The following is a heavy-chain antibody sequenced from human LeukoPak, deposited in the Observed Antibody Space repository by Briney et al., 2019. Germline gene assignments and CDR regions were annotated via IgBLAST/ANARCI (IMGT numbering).Heavy chain of an antibody. D-gene: IGHD3-16*02. CDR3: ARDRRGLYRGGNDY. CDR2: MNPNSGNT. CDR1: GYTFITYE. V-gene: IGHV1-8*01. Sequence: ASVKVSCKASGYTFITYEINWVRQATGQGLEWMGWMNPNSGNTGYAQKFQGRVTMTRNTSISTAYMELSSLRSEDTAVYYCARDRRGLYRGGNDYWGQGTLVTVSS. J-gene: IGHJ4*02.